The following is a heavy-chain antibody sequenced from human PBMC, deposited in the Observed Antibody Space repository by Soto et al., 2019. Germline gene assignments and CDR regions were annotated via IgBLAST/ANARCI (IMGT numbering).Heavy chain of an antibody. V-gene: IGHV4-30-2*01. D-gene: IGHD6-13*01. Sequence: SETLSLTCAVSGGSISSGGYSWSWIRQPPGKGLEWIGYIYHSGSTYYNPSLKSRVTISVDRSKNQFSLKLSSVTAADTAVYYCDRGGAAASFYYYYGMDVWGQGTTVTVSS. J-gene: IGHJ6*02. CDR3: DRGGAAASFYYYYGMDV. CDR1: GGSISSGGYS. CDR2: IYHSGST.